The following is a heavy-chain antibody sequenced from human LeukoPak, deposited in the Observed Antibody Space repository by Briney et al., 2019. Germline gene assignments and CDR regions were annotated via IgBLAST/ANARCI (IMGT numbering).Heavy chain of an antibody. CDR2: IIPIFGTA. CDR3: ARDPRADTAMAFDY. CDR1: GGTFSSYA. Sequence: SVKVSCKASGGTFSSYAISWVRQAPGQGLEWMGGIIPIFGTANCAQKFQGRVTITADESTSTAYMELSSLRSEDTAVYYCARDPRADTAMAFDYWGQGTLVTVSS. D-gene: IGHD5-18*01. V-gene: IGHV1-69*13. J-gene: IGHJ4*02.